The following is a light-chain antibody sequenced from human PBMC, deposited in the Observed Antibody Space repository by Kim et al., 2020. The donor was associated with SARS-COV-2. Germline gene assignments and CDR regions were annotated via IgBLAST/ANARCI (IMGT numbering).Light chain of an antibody. V-gene: IGKV3-11*01. Sequence: SPGERATLSCRARQSIDTSLAWYQQRPGQAPRLLVYDASNRATGVPDRFSGSGSGTGFTLTISSLEPEDFSTYYCQQRNSWPPAVTFGGGTKLEIK. CDR1: QSIDTS. J-gene: IGKJ4*01. CDR2: DAS. CDR3: QQRNSWPPAVT.